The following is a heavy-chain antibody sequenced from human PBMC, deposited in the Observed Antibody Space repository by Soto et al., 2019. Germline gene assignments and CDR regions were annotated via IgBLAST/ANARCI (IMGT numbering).Heavy chain of an antibody. D-gene: IGHD3-10*01. J-gene: IGHJ5*02. CDR3: ARDFRLGHYYGSGSHGWFDP. CDR2: IYYSGST. CDR1: GGSISSYY. Sequence: SETLSLTCTVSGGSISSYYWSWIRQPPGKGLEWIGYIYYSGSTNYNPSLKSRVTISVDTSKNQFSLKLSPVTAADTAVYYCARDFRLGHYYGSGSHGWFDPWGQGTLVTVSS. V-gene: IGHV4-59*01.